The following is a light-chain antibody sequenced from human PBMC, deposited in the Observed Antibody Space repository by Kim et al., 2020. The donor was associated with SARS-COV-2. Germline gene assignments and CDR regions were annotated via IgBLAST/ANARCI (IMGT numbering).Light chain of an antibody. CDR2: ENN. J-gene: IGLJ2*01. CDR1: GSDIGAGYD. V-gene: IGLV1-40*01. CDR3: QSGSLSEVI. Sequence: PGQIVSISCTGSGSDIGAGYDVHWYQLLPGTAPKLLIYENNNRPSGVPDRFSGSKSGTSASLAITGLQAEDEADYYCQSGSLSEVIFGGGTQLTVL.